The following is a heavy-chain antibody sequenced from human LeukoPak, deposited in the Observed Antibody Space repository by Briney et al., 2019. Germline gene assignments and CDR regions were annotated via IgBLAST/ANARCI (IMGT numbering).Heavy chain of an antibody. CDR2: IILILGIA. D-gene: IGHD6-6*01. CDR1: GGTFSSYA. V-gene: IGHV1-69*04. J-gene: IGHJ4*02. Sequence: SVKVSCKASGGTFSSYAISWVRQAPGQGLEWMGRIILILGIANYAQKFQGRVTITADKSTSTAYMELSSLRSEDTAVYYCARGNIAARHFDYWGQGTLVTVSS. CDR3: ARGNIAARHFDY.